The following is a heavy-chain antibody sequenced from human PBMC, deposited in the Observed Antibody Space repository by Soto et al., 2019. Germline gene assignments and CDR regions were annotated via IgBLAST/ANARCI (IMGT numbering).Heavy chain of an antibody. Sequence: QIQLVQSGGGVKTPGASVKVSCTTSRYTFTSHGIAWVRQAPGQGLEWMGWISTFNGKTDYAQKFQGRVTMTADTITCNVDMELRSLRSDDTAVYFCARLLTEGATFREDAFDLWGQGTKVTVSS. D-gene: IGHD1-26*01. J-gene: IGHJ3*01. V-gene: IGHV1-18*01. CDR3: ARLLTEGATFREDAFDL. CDR1: RYTFTSHG. CDR2: ISTFNGKT.